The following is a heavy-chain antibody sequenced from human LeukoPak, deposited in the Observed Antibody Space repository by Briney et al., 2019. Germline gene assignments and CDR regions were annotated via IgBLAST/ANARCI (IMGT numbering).Heavy chain of an antibody. CDR2: IHHSGSS. Sequence: SETLSLTCGVSGGSISSSNWWSWVRQPPGKGLEWIGEIHHSGSSNYNPSLKSRVTISVDKSKNQFSLKLSSVTAADTAVYYCARSGYSYGKRYFDYWGQGTLVTVSS. J-gene: IGHJ4*02. CDR3: ARSGYSYGKRYFDY. D-gene: IGHD5-18*01. CDR1: GGSISSSNW. V-gene: IGHV4-4*02.